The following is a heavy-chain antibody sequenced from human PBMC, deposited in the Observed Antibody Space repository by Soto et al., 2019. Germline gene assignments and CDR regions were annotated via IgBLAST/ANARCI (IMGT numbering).Heavy chain of an antibody. J-gene: IGHJ6*02. D-gene: IGHD2-15*01. CDR2: IIPIFGTA. Sequence: SVKVSCKASGGTFSSYAISWVRQAPGHALEWMGEIIPIFGTANYGQKFQGRVTITADESTSTAYMELSSLRSEDTAVYYCARGAGGSWGYYYYGMDVWGQGTTVTVSS. CDR1: GGTFSSYA. V-gene: IGHV1-69*13. CDR3: ARGAGGSWGYYYYGMDV.